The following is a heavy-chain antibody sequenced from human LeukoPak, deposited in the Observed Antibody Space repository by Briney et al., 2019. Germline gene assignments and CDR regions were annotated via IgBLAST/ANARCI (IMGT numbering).Heavy chain of an antibody. J-gene: IGHJ4*02. D-gene: IGHD2-21*02. CDR1: GFTFSSYD. Sequence: PGGSLRLSCAASGFTFSSYDMHWVRKATGKGLEWVSAIGTAGDTYYPGSVKGRFTISRENAKNSLYHQMNSLRAGDTAVYYCARGKPSYCGGDCYPAIYYFDYWGQGTLVTVSS. CDR3: ARGKPSYCGGDCYPAIYYFDY. V-gene: IGHV3-13*01. CDR2: IGTAGDT.